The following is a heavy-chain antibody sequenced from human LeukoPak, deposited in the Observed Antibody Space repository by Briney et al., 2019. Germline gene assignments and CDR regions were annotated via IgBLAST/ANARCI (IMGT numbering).Heavy chain of an antibody. D-gene: IGHD2/OR15-2a*01. CDR1: GYSISSGYY. Sequence: SETLSLTCSVSGYSISSGYYWGWIRQPPGKGLEWIGSIYHSGSTQYNPSLKSRVTISVDMSKNQFSLKLSSVTAADTTVYYCARTRPPLLFDYWGQGTLVTVSS. J-gene: IGHJ4*02. CDR3: ARTRPPLLFDY. CDR2: IYHSGST. V-gene: IGHV4-38-2*01.